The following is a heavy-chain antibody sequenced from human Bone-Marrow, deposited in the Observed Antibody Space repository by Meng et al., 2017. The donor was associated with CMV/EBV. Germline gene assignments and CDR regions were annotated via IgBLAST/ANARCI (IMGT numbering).Heavy chain of an antibody. J-gene: IGHJ6*02. CDR2: IRYDGSNK. D-gene: IGHD1-26*01. CDR3: AKDRGVGATDYYYYGMDV. CDR1: GFTFSSYG. V-gene: IGHV3-30*02. Sequence: GESLKISCAASGFTFSSYGMHWVRQAPGKGLEWVAFIRYDGSNKYYADSVKGRFTISRDNSKNTLYLQVNSLTAEDTAVYYCAKDRGVGATDYYYYGMDVWGQGTTVTVSS.